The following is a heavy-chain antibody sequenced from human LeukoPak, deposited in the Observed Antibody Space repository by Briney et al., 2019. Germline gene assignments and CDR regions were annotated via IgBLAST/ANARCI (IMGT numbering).Heavy chain of an antibody. Sequence: SETLSLTCTVSGGSISSYYWSWIRQPAGKGLEWIGRIYTSGSTNYNPSLKSRVTMSVDTSKNRFSLKLSSVTAADTAVYYCARKTYYYDSSGYTHAFDIWGQGTMVTVSS. CDR3: ARKTYYYDSSGYTHAFDI. V-gene: IGHV4-4*07. CDR1: GGSISSYY. J-gene: IGHJ3*02. D-gene: IGHD3-22*01. CDR2: IYTSGST.